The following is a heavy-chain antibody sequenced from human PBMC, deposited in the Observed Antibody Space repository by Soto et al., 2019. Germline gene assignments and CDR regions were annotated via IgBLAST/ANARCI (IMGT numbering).Heavy chain of an antibody. J-gene: IGHJ4*02. CDR1: GFTFSSYA. CDR3: AKKVGGYYGDYCFDY. V-gene: IGHV3-23*01. Sequence: EVQLLESGGGLVQPGGSLRLSCAASGFTFSSYAMSWVRQAPGKGLEWVSGISGSGGSTYYADSVKGRFTISRDNSKNTLYLQMNGLRAEDTAVYYCAKKVGGYYGDYCFDYWGQGTLVTVSS. CDR2: ISGSGGST. D-gene: IGHD3-10*01.